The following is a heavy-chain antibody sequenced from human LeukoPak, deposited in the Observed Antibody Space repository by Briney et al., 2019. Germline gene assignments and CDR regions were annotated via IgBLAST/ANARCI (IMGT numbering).Heavy chain of an antibody. J-gene: IGHJ6*03. CDR2: IYHSGST. CDR1: GYSISSGYY. Sequence: SETLSLTCAVSGYSISSGYYWGWIRQPPGKGLEWIGSIYHSGSTNYNPSLKSRVTTSVDTSKNQFSLELSSVTAADTAVYYCAGLGYCSSTSCPGGYYYYYMDVWGKGTTVTISS. V-gene: IGHV4-38-2*01. D-gene: IGHD2-2*01. CDR3: AGLGYCSSTSCPGGYYYYYMDV.